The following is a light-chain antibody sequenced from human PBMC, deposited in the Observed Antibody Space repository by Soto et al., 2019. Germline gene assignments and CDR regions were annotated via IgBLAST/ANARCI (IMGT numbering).Light chain of an antibody. Sequence: DVQMTQSPSTLSASVGDKVTITCRASQSLPSTWLAWFQQRPGKAPTVLIYKGSALASGVSSRFSGSGSGTEFTITISSLQPDDFATYFCQQYAARSPWTFGQGTRV. CDR1: QSLPSTW. V-gene: IGKV1-5*03. CDR2: KGS. J-gene: IGKJ1*01. CDR3: QQYAARSPWT.